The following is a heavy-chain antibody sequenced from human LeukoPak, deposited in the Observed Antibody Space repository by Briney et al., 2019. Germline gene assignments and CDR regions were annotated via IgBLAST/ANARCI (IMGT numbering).Heavy chain of an antibody. V-gene: IGHV4-34*01. CDR3: ARRQMVRGNYYYYGMDV. J-gene: IGHJ6*02. D-gene: IGHD3-10*01. CDR2: INHSGST. CDR1: GGSFSGYY. Sequence: SETLSLTCAVYGGSFSGYYWSWIRQPPGKGLEWIGEINHSGSTNYDPSLKSRVTISVDTSKNQFSLKLSSVTAADTAVYYCARRQMVRGNYYYYGMDVWGQGTTVTVSS.